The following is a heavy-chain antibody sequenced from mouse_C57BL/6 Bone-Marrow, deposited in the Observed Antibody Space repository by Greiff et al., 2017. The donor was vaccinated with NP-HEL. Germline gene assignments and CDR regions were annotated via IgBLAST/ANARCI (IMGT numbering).Heavy chain of an antibody. J-gene: IGHJ2*01. Sequence: VMLVESGAELARPGASVKLSCKASGYTFTSYGISWVKQRTGQGLEWIGEIYPRSGNTYYNEKFKGKATLTADKSSSTAYMELRSLTSEDSAVYFCARVQLRLRGGYFDYWGQGTTLTVSS. V-gene: IGHV1-81*01. CDR3: ARVQLRLRGGYFDY. D-gene: IGHD3-2*02. CDR2: IYPRSGNT. CDR1: GYTFTSYG.